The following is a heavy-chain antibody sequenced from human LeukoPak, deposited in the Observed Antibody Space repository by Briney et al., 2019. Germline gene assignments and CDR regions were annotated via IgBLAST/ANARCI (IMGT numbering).Heavy chain of an antibody. V-gene: IGHV1-18*01. D-gene: IGHD6-19*01. CDR3: ARNDYSGRYGRDYYYYGMDV. J-gene: IGHJ6*02. CDR2: ISAYNGNT. CDR1: GYTFTSYG. Sequence: GASVKVSCKASGYTFTSYGISWVRQAPGQGLEWMGWISAYNGNTNYAQKLQGRVTMTTDTSTSTACMELRSLRSDDTAVYYCARNDYSGRYGRDYYYYGMDVWGQGTTVTVSS.